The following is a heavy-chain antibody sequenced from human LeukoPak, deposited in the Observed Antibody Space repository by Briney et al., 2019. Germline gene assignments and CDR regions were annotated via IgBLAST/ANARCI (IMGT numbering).Heavy chain of an antibody. Sequence: SETLSLTCTVSGGSISSYYWSWIRQPPGKGLEYIGYISYSGSTNYNPSLKSRVTISVDTSKNQFSLKLSSVTAADTAVYYCARGGGVFDYWGQGTLVTVSS. CDR3: ARGGGVFDY. J-gene: IGHJ4*02. CDR2: ISYSGST. V-gene: IGHV4-59*01. D-gene: IGHD3-16*01. CDR1: GGSISSYY.